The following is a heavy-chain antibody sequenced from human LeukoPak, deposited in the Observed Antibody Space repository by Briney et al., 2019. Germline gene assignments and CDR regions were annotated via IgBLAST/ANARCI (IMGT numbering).Heavy chain of an antibody. V-gene: IGHV3-15*07. D-gene: IGHD6-19*01. CDR1: GFTFSNAW. CDR2: IKSKTDGGTT. Sequence: GGSLRLSCAASGFTFSNAWMNWVRQAPGKGLEWVGRIKSKTDGGTTDYAAPVKGRFTISRDDSKNTLYLQMNSLKTEDTAVYYCTTEKGIRWLELVDYWGQGTLVTVSS. J-gene: IGHJ4*02. CDR3: TTEKGIRWLELVDY.